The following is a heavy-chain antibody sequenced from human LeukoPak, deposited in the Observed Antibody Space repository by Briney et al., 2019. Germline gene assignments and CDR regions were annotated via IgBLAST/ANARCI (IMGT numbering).Heavy chain of an antibody. J-gene: IGHJ4*02. CDR3: ARDSPDGTYYFDY. CDR2: INPNSGGT. CDR1: GGAFSSYA. V-gene: IGHV1-2*02. Sequence: ASVKVSCKASGGAFSSYAISWVRQAPGQGLEWMGWINPNSGGTNYAQKFQGRVTMTRDTSISTAYMELSRLRSDDTAVYYCARDSPDGTYYFDYWGQGTLVTVSS.